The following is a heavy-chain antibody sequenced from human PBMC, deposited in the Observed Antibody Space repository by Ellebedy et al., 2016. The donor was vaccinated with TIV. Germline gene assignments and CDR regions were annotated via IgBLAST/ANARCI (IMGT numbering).Heavy chain of an antibody. CDR1: GYTFTSYG. CDR2: ISAYNGNT. CDR3: ARSGYSGYDTLYYFDY. J-gene: IGHJ4*02. V-gene: IGHV1-18*04. Sequence: ASVKVSCKASGYTFTSYGISWVRQAPGQGLEWMGWISAYNGNTNYAQKLQGRVTMTTDTSTSTAYMELRSLRSDDTAVYYCARSGYSGYDTLYYFDYWGQGTLVTVSS. D-gene: IGHD5-12*01.